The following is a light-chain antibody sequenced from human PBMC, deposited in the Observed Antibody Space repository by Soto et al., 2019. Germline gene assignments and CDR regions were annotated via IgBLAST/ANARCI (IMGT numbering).Light chain of an antibody. CDR1: QSVSSSY. V-gene: IGKV3-20*01. Sequence: EIVLTHSPGTLSLSPGERSTLSCRASQSVSSSYLAWYQQKPGQAPRLLIYGASSRATGIPDRFSGSGSGTDFTLTISRLEPEDFAVYYCQQYGSSHRVTFGQGTRLEIK. CDR3: QQYGSSHRVT. J-gene: IGKJ5*01. CDR2: GAS.